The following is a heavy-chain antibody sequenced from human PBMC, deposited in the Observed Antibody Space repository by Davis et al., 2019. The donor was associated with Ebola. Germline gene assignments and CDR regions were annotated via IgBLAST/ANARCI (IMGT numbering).Heavy chain of an antibody. V-gene: IGHV3-23*01. CDR1: GFTLSNYA. D-gene: IGHD2-8*02. J-gene: IGHJ2*01. CDR3: VRDGGVRWNFVQYFDL. CDR2: VNSNGGST. Sequence: GESLKISCALSGFTLSNYAMSWARQAPRKGLEWVSAVNSNGGSTYYADSVKGRFTISRDKARNSLYLQMNSLRVEDTAFYHCVRDGGVRWNFVQYFDLWGRGTLVTVSS.